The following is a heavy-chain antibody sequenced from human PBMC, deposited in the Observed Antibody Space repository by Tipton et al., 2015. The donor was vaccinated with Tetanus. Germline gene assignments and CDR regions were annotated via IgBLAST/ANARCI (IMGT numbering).Heavy chain of an antibody. CDR1: GFIFSSYG. CDR2: SWYDGTDK. J-gene: IGHJ4*02. V-gene: IGHV3-33*01. D-gene: IGHD2-15*01. Sequence: CAASGFIFSSYGIHWVRQAPGKGLEWVAVSWYDGTDKYYGDSVKGRFTMSRDNPKNTLYLQMNSLRAEDTAVYYCAREADCSGGSCFSGDFDNWGQGTQVTVSS. CDR3: AREADCSGGSCFSGDFDN.